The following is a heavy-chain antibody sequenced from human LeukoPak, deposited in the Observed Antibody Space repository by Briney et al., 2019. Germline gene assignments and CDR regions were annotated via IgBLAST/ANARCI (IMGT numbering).Heavy chain of an antibody. V-gene: IGHV3-30-3*01. Sequence: PGRSLRLSCAASGFTFSSYAMHWVRQAPGKGLEWVAVISYDGSNKYYADSVKGRFTISRDNSKNTLYLQMNSLRAEDTAVYYCAKDGEYSSSPPNYYFDYWGQGTLVTVSS. CDR2: ISYDGSNK. CDR3: AKDGEYSSSPPNYYFDY. CDR1: GFTFSSYA. D-gene: IGHD6-6*01. J-gene: IGHJ4*02.